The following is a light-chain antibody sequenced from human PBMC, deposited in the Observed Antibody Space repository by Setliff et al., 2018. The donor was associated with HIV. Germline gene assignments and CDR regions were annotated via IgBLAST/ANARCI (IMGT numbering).Light chain of an antibody. V-gene: IGLV2-14*03. CDR3: TSYANSDAFI. CDR1: SSDVGAFDF. J-gene: IGLJ1*01. CDR2: DVT. Sequence: VLTQPASVSGSPGQSITVSCTGTSSDVGAFDFVSWYRQHPGKAPELMIYDVTNRPSGVSNRFSGSKSGNTASLTISGLQAEDEADYYCTSYANSDAFIFGTGTKV.